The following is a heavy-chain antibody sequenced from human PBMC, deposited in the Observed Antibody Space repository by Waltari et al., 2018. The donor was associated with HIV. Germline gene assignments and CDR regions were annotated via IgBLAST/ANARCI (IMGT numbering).Heavy chain of an antibody. CDR3: ARLDMVKTFIDY. D-gene: IGHD2-8*01. J-gene: IGHJ4*02. V-gene: IGHV4-39*01. CDR1: GWSVSSGTYY. CDR2: IYYSGDN. Sequence: QLLESGPGLVKSSETLSVTCTVSGWSVSSGTYYWGWIRQPPGKGLEWIGSIYYSGDNYYNPSFKSRVTMSVDTSKNQFSLRLESVTAADTALYFCARLDMVKTFIDYWGQGTLVTVSS.